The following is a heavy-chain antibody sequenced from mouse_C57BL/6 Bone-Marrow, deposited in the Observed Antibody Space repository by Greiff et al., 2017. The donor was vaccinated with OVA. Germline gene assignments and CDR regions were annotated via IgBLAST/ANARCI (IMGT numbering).Heavy chain of an antibody. J-gene: IGHJ3*01. Sequence: QVQLQQPGAELVKPGASVKMSCKASGYTFTSYWITWVKQRPGPGLEWIGDIYPGSGSTNYNEKFKSKATLTVDTSSSTAYMQLSSLTSEDSAVYYCARWHDYDAWFAYWGQGTLVTVSA. V-gene: IGHV1-55*01. CDR3: ARWHDYDAWFAY. CDR2: IYPGSGST. CDR1: GYTFTSYW. D-gene: IGHD2-4*01.